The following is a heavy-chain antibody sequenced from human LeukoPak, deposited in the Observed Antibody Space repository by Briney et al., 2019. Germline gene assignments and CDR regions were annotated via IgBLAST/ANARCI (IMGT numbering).Heavy chain of an antibody. Sequence: GGSLRLSCAASGFTFDDYAMHWVRQAPGKGLEWVSGISWNSDYIDYADSVKGRLTISRDNAKNSLYLQMNSLRPEDTALYYCAKGTGRYWTFFDSWGQGTHVIVSS. D-gene: IGHD1-26*01. CDR2: ISWNSDYI. CDR3: AKGTGRYWTFFDS. V-gene: IGHV3-9*01. J-gene: IGHJ4*02. CDR1: GFTFDDYA.